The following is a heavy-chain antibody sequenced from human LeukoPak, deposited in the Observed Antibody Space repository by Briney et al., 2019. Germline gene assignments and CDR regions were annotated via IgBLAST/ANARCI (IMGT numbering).Heavy chain of an antibody. CDR2: MNPNSGNT. D-gene: IGHD3-22*01. CDR3: ARGSDSSGYSIDY. V-gene: IGHV1-8*01. J-gene: IGHJ4*02. Sequence: AXVKVSCKASGYTFTSYDINWVRQAPGQGLEWMGWMNPNSGNTVYAKKLQGRVTMTRNNYISTAYMELSRLRSEDTAVYYCARGSDSSGYSIDYWGQGTLVTVSS. CDR1: GYTFTSYD.